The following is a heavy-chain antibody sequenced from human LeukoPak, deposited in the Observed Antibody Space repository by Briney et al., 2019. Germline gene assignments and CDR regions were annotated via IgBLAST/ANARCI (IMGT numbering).Heavy chain of an antibody. Sequence: GGSLRLSCAASGFTFSSYAMMWVRQAPGKGLEWVPTVSGSAGGTYYADSVKGRFTISRDNSKNTLYLLMNSLRAEDTAVYYCAKGAAAGLVDWFDPWGQGTLVAVSS. CDR2: VSGSAGGT. V-gene: IGHV3-23*01. J-gene: IGHJ5*02. CDR3: AKGAAAGLVDWFDP. D-gene: IGHD6-13*01. CDR1: GFTFSSYA.